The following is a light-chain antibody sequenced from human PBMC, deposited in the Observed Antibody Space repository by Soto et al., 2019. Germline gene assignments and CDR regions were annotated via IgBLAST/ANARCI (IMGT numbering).Light chain of an antibody. CDR3: QQFSIYWA. V-gene: IGKV1-5*01. CDR1: QDINRW. CDR2: NAD. Sequence: DIQMTQSPSTLSASVGDRVTITCRASQDINRWLAWYQQKPGKAPKILIYNADTLESGVPSRFSGSGYGTEFILTISSVQPDDFANYYCQQFSIYWAFGQGTKV. J-gene: IGKJ1*01.